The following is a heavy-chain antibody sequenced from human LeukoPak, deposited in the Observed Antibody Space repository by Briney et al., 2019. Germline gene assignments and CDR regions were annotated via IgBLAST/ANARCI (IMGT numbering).Heavy chain of an antibody. CDR2: IKEDGSDK. D-gene: IGHD4-17*01. CDR1: GFTFSSYW. J-gene: IGHJ5*01. V-gene: IGHV3-7*01. Sequence: GGSLRLSCIASGFTFSSYWMSWVRQAPGKGLEWVASIKEDGSDKYYVDSVRGRFTISRDNMKNSLYVQMSSLRAEDTAVYYCARLKDAVTIFDCWGQGILVTVSS. CDR3: ARLKDAVTIFDC.